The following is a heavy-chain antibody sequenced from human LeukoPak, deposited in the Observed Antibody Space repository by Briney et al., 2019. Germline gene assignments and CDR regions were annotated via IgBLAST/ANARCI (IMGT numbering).Heavy chain of an antibody. CDR3: ARELRFLEKTFDP. J-gene: IGHJ5*02. CDR2: IYYSGST. V-gene: IGHV4-39*07. D-gene: IGHD3-3*01. Sequence: SETLSLTCTVSGGSISSSSYYWGWIRQPPGKGLEWIGSIYYSGSTYYNPSLKSRVTISVDTSKNQFSLKLSSVTAADTAVYYCARELRFLEKTFDPWGQGTLVTVSS. CDR1: GGSISSSSYY.